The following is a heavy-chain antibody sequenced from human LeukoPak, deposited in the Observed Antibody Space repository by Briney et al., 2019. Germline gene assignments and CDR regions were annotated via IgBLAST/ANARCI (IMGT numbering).Heavy chain of an antibody. J-gene: IGHJ4*02. CDR3: ARDRGDGSPFDY. CDR2: MNPNSGNT. V-gene: IGHV1-8*01. Sequence: ASVKVSCKASGYTFTSYDINWVRQATGQGLEWMGWMNPNSGNTGYALKFQGRVTTTRNTSISTAYMELSSLRSEDTAVYYCARDRGDGSPFDYWGQGTLVTVSS. CDR1: GYTFTSYD. D-gene: IGHD5-24*01.